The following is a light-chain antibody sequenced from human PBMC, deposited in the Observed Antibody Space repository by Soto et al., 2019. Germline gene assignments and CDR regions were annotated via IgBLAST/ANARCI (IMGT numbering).Light chain of an antibody. Sequence: DIQMTQSPSSLSASVGDRVTITCRASQSISSYLNWYQQKPGKAPKLLIYAASSLQSGVPSRFSGSGSGTDFTLTISSLQPEDFATYYCQQSYSTPWPFGQGTTVEIK. CDR3: QQSYSTPWP. J-gene: IGKJ1*01. CDR2: AAS. V-gene: IGKV1-39*01. CDR1: QSISSY.